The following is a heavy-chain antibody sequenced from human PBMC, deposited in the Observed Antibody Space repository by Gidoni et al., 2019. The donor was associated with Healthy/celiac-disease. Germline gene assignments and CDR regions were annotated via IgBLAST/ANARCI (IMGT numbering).Heavy chain of an antibody. CDR1: RFPFSSYA. D-gene: IGHD3-10*01. J-gene: IGHJ4*02. CDR3: AKDINPQSSGVRGKSRGYFDY. CDR2: ISGSGGST. Sequence: EVQLLESGGGLVQPGGSLRLSCSASRFPFSSYALRWVRPAPGKGLEWVSAISGSGGSTYYADSVKGRFTISRDNSKNTLYLQMNSLRAEDTAVYYCAKDINPQSSGVRGKSRGYFDYWGQGTLVTVSS. V-gene: IGHV3-23*01.